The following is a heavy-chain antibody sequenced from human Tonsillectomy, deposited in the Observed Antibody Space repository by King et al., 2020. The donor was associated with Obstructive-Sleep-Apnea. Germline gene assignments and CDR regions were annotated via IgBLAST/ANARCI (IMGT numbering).Heavy chain of an antibody. CDR2: IYPGDSDT. J-gene: IGHJ3*02. V-gene: IGHV5-51*01. Sequence: QLVQSGEEVKKPGESLKISCKGSGYSFTSYWIGWVRQMPGKGLEWMGIIYPGDSDTRYSPSFQGQVTISADKSISTAYLQWSSLKASDTAMYYCARLVAGYYDSSQRSGAFDIWGQGTMVTVSS. CDR3: ARLVAGYYDSSQRSGAFDI. CDR1: GYSFTSYW. D-gene: IGHD3-22*01.